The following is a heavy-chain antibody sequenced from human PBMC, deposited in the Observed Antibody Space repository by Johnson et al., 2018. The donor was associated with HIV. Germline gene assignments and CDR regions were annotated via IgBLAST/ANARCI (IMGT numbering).Heavy chain of an antibody. D-gene: IGHD3-16*01. J-gene: IGHJ3*02. CDR2: IWNDGSNR. CDR1: GFTFSSYS. V-gene: IGHV3-33*08. CDR3: ARDYHYVWGSAYGFDI. Sequence: VQLVESGGGVVQPGRSLRLSCAASGFTFSSYSMHWVRQAPGKGLEWVATIWNDGSNRYYADSVKGRFTISRDNPKNTLYLQMNSLRAEDTAVYYCARDYHYVWGSAYGFDIWGQGTMVTVSS.